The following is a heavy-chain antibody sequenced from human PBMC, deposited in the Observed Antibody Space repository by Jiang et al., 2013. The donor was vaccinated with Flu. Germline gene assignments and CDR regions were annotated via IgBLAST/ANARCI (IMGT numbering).Heavy chain of an antibody. Sequence: GAEVKKPGESLKISCKSSGYSFTSYWIGWVRQMPGKGLEWMGIIYPGDSDTRYSPSFQGQVTISADKSISTAYLQWSSLKASDTAMYYCARHQSTSVTTWAFDIWGQGTMVTVSS. CDR3: ARHQSTSVTTWAFDI. J-gene: IGHJ3*02. CDR2: IYPGDSDT. V-gene: IGHV5-51*01. CDR1: GYSFTSYW. D-gene: IGHD4-11*01.